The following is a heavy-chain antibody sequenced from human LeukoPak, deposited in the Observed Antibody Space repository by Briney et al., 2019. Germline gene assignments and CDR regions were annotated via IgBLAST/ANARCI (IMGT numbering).Heavy chain of an antibody. D-gene: IGHD6-19*01. CDR1: GFTFTSSA. CDR3: AASIAVAGPDDAFDI. Sequence: SVKVSCKASGFTFTSSAMQWVRQARGQRLEWIGWIVVGSGNTNYAQKFQERVTITSDMSTSTAYMELSSLRSEDTAVYYCAASIAVAGPDDAFDIWGQGTMVTVSS. CDR2: IVVGSGNT. V-gene: IGHV1-58*02. J-gene: IGHJ3*02.